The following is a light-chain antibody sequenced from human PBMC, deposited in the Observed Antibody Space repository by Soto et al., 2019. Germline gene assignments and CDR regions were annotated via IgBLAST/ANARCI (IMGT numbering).Light chain of an antibody. V-gene: IGLV2-14*01. Sequence: QSVLTQPASVSGSPGQSITISCTGTSSDVGGYNYVSWYQQHPGKAPKLMIYDVSNRPSGVSNRFSGSKSGNTASLTISGLQAEDEVDYYCSSSTISSIYVFGTVTKVTV. CDR1: SSDVGGYNY. CDR3: SSSTISSIYV. CDR2: DVS. J-gene: IGLJ6*01.